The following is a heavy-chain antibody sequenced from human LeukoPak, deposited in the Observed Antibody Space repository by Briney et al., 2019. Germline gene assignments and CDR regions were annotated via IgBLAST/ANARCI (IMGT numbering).Heavy chain of an antibody. J-gene: IGHJ6*02. D-gene: IGHD6-19*01. CDR2: ISSSSSYI. Sequence: SGGSLRLSCAAFGFTFSIYSMNWVRQAPGKGLEWVSSISSSSSYIYYADSVKGRFTISRDNAKNSLYLQMNSLRAEDTAVYYCARDFHSSGWSPRSYYGMDVWGQGTTVTVSS. CDR3: ARDFHSSGWSPRSYYGMDV. CDR1: GFTFSIYS. V-gene: IGHV3-21*01.